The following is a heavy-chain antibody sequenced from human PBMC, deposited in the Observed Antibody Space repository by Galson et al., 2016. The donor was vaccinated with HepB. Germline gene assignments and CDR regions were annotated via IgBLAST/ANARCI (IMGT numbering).Heavy chain of an antibody. CDR2: VYPGDSET. D-gene: IGHD3-16*01. J-gene: IGHJ3*02. V-gene: IGHV5-51*01. Sequence: QSGAEVKKPGESVKISCKGSGYTFPNYWIGWVRQMPGKGPEWMGIVYPGDSETKYSPSFQGQVTISADRSITTAYLQWSSLKASDTAMYYCATQLGIGGDENPVDIWGQGTMVTVSS. CDR3: ATQLGIGGDENPVDI. CDR1: GYTFPNYW.